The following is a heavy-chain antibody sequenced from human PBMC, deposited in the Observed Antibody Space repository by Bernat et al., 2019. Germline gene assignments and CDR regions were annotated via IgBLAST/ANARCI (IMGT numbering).Heavy chain of an antibody. CDR3: ARLRFVDESPDEDF. V-gene: IGHV3-72*01. CDR2: SKNKPNGYTT. Sequence: EVQLVESGGGLVQPGGSLRLSCAASGFIFSDRYMDWVRQAPGKGLEWVGRSKNKPNGYTTEYAASVKGRFTISRDDSKNSLYLQMNSLKTGDTAVYYCARLRFVDESPDEDFWGQGTLVTVSS. J-gene: IGHJ4*02. CDR1: GFIFSDRY. D-gene: IGHD3-3*01.